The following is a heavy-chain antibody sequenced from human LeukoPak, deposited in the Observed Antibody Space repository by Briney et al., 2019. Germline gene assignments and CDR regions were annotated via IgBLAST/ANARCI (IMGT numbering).Heavy chain of an antibody. CDR3: ARDSYGSDDAFDV. Sequence: PSETLSLTCTVSGGSISSYCWSWIRQPPGKGLEWIGYIYYSGSTNYNPSLKSRVTITVDTPKNQFSLKLSSVTAADTAVYYCARDSYGSDDAFDVWGQGTMVSVSS. D-gene: IGHD5-18*01. J-gene: IGHJ3*01. V-gene: IGHV4-59*01. CDR1: GGSISSYC. CDR2: IYYSGST.